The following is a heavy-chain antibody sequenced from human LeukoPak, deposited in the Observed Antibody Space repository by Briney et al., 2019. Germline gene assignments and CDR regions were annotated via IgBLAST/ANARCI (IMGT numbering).Heavy chain of an antibody. V-gene: IGHV4-30-2*01. J-gene: IGHJ1*01. Sequence: SETLSLTCTVSGGSISSGGYYWSWIRQPPGKGLEWIGYIYHSGSTYYNPSLKSRVTISVDRSKNQFSLKLSSVTAADTAVYYCARAFAYCGGDCPGTEYFQHWGQGTLVTVSS. D-gene: IGHD2-21*01. CDR2: IYHSGST. CDR3: ARAFAYCGGDCPGTEYFQH. CDR1: GGSISSGGYY.